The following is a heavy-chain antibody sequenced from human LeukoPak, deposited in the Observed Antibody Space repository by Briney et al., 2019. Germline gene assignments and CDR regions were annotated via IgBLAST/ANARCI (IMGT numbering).Heavy chain of an antibody. CDR2: ISSSSSYI. CDR1: GFTFSSYS. D-gene: IGHD6-6*01. J-gene: IGHJ4*02. Sequence: GGSLRLSCAASGFTFSSYSMNWVRQAPGKGLEWVLSISSSSSYIYYAASVKGRFTISRDNAKNSLYLQMNSLSAEDTAVYYCARDPPYSSSPIDYWGQGTLVTVSS. CDR3: ARDPPYSSSPIDY. V-gene: IGHV3-21*01.